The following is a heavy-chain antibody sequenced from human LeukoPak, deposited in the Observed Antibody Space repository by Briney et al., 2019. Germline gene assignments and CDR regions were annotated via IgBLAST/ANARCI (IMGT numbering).Heavy chain of an antibody. D-gene: IGHD3-10*01. J-gene: IGHJ5*02. CDR1: GYTFTSYG. CDR2: ISAYNGNT. V-gene: IGHV1-18*01. Sequence: ASVKVSCEASGYTFTSYGISWVRQAPGQGLEWMGWISAYNGNTNYAQKLQGRVTMTRNTSISTAYMELSSLRSEDTAVYYCARGGLLWFGEYNWFDLWGQGTPVTVSS. CDR3: ARGGLLWFGEYNWFDL.